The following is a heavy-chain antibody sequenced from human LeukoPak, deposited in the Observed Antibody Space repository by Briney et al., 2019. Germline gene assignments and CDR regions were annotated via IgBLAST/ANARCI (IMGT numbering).Heavy chain of an antibody. D-gene: IGHD3-10*01. Sequence: GESLKISCKGSGYSFSTYWIAWVRQRPGKGLEWMGIIYPGDSDTRYSPSFQGQVTISADKSNSTAYLQWSSLKASDTAMYYCARFLDPNLLWFGGYDYGMDVWGQGTTVTVSS. CDR2: IYPGDSDT. J-gene: IGHJ6*02. V-gene: IGHV5-51*01. CDR1: GYSFSTYW. CDR3: ARFLDPNLLWFGGYDYGMDV.